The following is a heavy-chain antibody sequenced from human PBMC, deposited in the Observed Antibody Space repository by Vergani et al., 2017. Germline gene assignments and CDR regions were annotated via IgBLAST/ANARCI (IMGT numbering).Heavy chain of an antibody. CDR3: AKASQAGYYYYGMDV. V-gene: IGHV3-23*01. D-gene: IGHD6-13*01. CDR2: ISGSGGST. J-gene: IGHJ6*02. CDR1: GFTFSSFA. Sequence: EVQLLVSGGGLVQPGGSLRLSCAASGFTFSSFAMSWVRQAPGKGLEWVSAISGSGGSTYYADSVKGRFTISRDNSKNTLYMQMNSMRAEDTAVYYCAKASQAGYYYYGMDVWGQGTTVTVSS.